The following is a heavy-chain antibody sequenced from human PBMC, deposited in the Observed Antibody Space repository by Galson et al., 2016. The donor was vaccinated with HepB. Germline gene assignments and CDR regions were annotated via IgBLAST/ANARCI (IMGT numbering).Heavy chain of an antibody. J-gene: IGHJ4*02. V-gene: IGHV1-69*13. Sequence: SVKVSCKASGGTFSSYAINWVRQAPGQGLEWMGGIIPISDTRKYAQKFQGRVIITADESPTTAYMELSSLRSEDTAMYYCSATLRMILTVEGGYFDYWGQGTLVAVSS. CDR1: GGTFSSYA. D-gene: IGHD3/OR15-3a*01. CDR3: SATLRMILTVEGGYFDY. CDR2: IIPISDTR.